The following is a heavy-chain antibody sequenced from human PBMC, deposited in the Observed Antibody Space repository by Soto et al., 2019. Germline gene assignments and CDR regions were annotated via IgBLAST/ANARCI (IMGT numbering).Heavy chain of an antibody. Sequence: QVQLVQSGAEVMKPGASVRVSCKASGYSFTTYGISWVRQAPGQGLEYMGWISVYNGDTNYAQKPQGRVTMTTDTPTSQAYREWRSRISADTAFYFCERDRRVGVADGSFFDVGGQGTMFPVSS. V-gene: IGHV1-18*01. CDR2: ISVYNGDT. CDR1: GYSFTTYG. J-gene: IGHJ3*01. CDR3: ERDRRVGVADGSFFDV. D-gene: IGHD3-10*01.